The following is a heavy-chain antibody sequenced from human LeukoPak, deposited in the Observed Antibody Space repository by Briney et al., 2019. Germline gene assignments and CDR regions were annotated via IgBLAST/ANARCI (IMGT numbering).Heavy chain of an antibody. CDR2: INYSGNT. V-gene: IGHV4-59*01. CDR3: ARVGTTGYHYYMDV. Sequence: SETLSLTCTVSGGSISSDYWSWIRQPPGKGLEWIGYINYSGNTGYNPSLKSRITISIDTSKNQFSLKLSSVTAADTAVYYCARVGTTGYHYYMDVWGKGTTVTVSS. J-gene: IGHJ6*03. CDR1: GGSISSDY. D-gene: IGHD4-17*01.